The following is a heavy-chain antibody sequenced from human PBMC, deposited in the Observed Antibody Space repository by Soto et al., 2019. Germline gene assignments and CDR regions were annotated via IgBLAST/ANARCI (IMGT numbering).Heavy chain of an antibody. CDR1: GFTFSDYY. V-gene: IGHV3-11*01. J-gene: IGHJ6*02. D-gene: IGHD3-10*01. CDR2: ISSSGSTI. Sequence: KPVGSLRLSCAASGFTFSDYYMSWIRQAPGKGLEWVSYISSSGSTIYYADSVKGRFTISRDNAKNSLYLQMNSLRAEDTAVYYCASCLMVRGVIIWWGMDVWGQGTTVTVSS. CDR3: ASCLMVRGVIIWWGMDV.